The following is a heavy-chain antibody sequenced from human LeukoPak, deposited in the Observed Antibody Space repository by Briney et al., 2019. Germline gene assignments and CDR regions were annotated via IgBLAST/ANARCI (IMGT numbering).Heavy chain of an antibody. D-gene: IGHD3-9*01. CDR3: ARGGSSGLRYFDGSYVDY. J-gene: IGHJ4*02. V-gene: IGHV1-2*02. CDR1: GYTFTGYY. CDR2: INPNSGGT. Sequence: ASVKVSCKASGYTFTGYYMHWVRQAPGQGLEWMGWINPNSGGTNYAQKFQGRVTMTRDTSISTAYMELSRLRSDDTAVYYCARGGSSGLRYFDGSYVDYWGQGILVTVSS.